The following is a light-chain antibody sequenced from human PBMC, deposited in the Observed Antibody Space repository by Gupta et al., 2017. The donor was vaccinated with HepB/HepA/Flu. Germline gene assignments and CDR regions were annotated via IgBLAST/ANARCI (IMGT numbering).Light chain of an antibody. V-gene: IGKV3-11*01. Sequence: EIVLTQSPATLSLSPGERATLSCRASQSVSTYLAWYQQKPGQAPRLLIYDVSIRATGIPARFSGSGSGTDFTLTISSLEPEDVAVYYCQQRSNWPLFGGGTKVEIK. CDR2: DVS. CDR3: QQRSNWPL. J-gene: IGKJ4*01. CDR1: QSVSTY.